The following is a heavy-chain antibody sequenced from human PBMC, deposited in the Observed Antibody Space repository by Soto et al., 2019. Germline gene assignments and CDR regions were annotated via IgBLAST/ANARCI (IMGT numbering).Heavy chain of an antibody. D-gene: IGHD1-26*01. V-gene: IGHV3-15*01. CDR1: GFTFSNAW. CDR3: TSTLRELLRPYYYYGMDV. CDR2: IKSKTDGGTT. Sequence: GSLRLSCAASGFTFSNAWMSWVRQAPGKGLEWVGRIKSKTDGGTTDYAAPVKGRFTISRDDSKNTLYLQMNSLKTEDTAVYYCTSTLRELLRPYYYYGMDVWGQGTTVTVSS. J-gene: IGHJ6*02.